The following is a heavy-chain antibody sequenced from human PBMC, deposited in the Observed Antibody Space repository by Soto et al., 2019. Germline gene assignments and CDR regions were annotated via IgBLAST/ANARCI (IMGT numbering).Heavy chain of an antibody. V-gene: IGHV1-69*06. Sequence: QVQLVQSGAEVKKPGSSVKVSCTTSGGLFSVFSFNWVRQAPGQGIEWMGGVLPITGSTDYAQKFQGRLTITADRPTNTIYMELSRLTSDDTANYYCATIRVRGGPLRFEDGGQGTRISVSS. D-gene: IGHD5-12*01. J-gene: IGHJ4*01. CDR2: VLPITGST. CDR3: ATIRVRGGPLRFED. CDR1: GGLFSVFS.